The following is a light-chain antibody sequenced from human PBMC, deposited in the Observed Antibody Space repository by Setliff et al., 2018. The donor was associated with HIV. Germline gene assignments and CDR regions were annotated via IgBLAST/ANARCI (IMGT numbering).Light chain of an antibody. J-gene: IGLJ2*01. Sequence: QSVLAQPPSASGSPGQSVAISCTGTSSDVGAYNFVSWYQQHPGKAPKLILYEVNKRPSGVPDRFSGSISDNTAYLTISGFQSEDEADYYCFSFVGDGHTFAHFGGGTKVTVL. CDR1: SSDVGAYNF. V-gene: IGLV2-8*01. CDR3: FSFVGDGHTFAH. CDR2: EVN.